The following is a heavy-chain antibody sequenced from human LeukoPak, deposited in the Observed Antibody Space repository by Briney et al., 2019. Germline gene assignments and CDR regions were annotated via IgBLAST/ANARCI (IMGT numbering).Heavy chain of an antibody. CDR2: MNPNSGNT. J-gene: IGHJ4*02. CDR3: ARGKKQWLVLTYFDY. V-gene: IGHV1-8*01. Sequence: ASVKVSCKASGYTFTSYDINWVRQATGQGLEWMGWMNPNSGNTGYAQKLQGRVTMTRNTSISTAYMELSSLRSEDTAVYYCARGKKQWLVLTYFDYWGQGTLVTVSS. CDR1: GYTFTSYD. D-gene: IGHD6-19*01.